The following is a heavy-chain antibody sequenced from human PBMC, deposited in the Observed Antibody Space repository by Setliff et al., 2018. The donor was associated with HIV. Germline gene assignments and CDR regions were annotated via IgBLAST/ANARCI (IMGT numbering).Heavy chain of an antibody. J-gene: IGHJ6*03. D-gene: IGHD6-13*01. Sequence: GGSLRLSCAASGFTFSDHYMDWVRQAPGKGLEWVGRTKNKDNSFTTEYAASVKGRFTISRDDSKNSLSLHMNSLKTEDTAVYYCTRHLSVYSSSWYDYYMDVWGKGTTVTVSS. CDR1: GFTFSDHY. CDR3: TRHLSVYSSSWYDYYMDV. V-gene: IGHV3-72*01. CDR2: TKNKDNSFTT.